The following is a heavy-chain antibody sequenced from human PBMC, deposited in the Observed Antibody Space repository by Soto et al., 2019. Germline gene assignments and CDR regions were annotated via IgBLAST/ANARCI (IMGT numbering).Heavy chain of an antibody. J-gene: IGHJ4*02. Sequence: GGSLRLSCAASGFTFSSYDMHWVRQGTGKGLEWVSAIGTVDDTYYPDSVKGRFTISRENAKNSLYLQMNSLSAEDTAVYYCARERDDYRALDYWGQGTLVTISS. CDR2: IGTVDDT. CDR3: ARERDDYRALDY. D-gene: IGHD4-4*01. V-gene: IGHV3-13*01. CDR1: GFTFSSYD.